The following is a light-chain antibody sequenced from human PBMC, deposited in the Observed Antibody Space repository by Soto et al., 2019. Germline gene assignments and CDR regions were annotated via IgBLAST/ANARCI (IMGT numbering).Light chain of an antibody. CDR1: RSNIGTNT. CDR3: VAWDDSRTGYV. V-gene: IGLV1-44*01. J-gene: IGLJ1*01. Sequence: QSVLTQAPSASGTPGQRITISCSGSRSNIGTNTVNWYRQLAGTAPKLLIHTDDQRPSGVPDRFSGSKSGTSASLAIRGLQSDDEADYFCVAWDDSRTGYVFGPGTKVTVL. CDR2: TDD.